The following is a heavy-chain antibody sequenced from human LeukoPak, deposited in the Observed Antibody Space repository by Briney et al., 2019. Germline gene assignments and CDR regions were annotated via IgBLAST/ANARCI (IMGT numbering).Heavy chain of an antibody. J-gene: IGHJ4*02. CDR1: GGSISSSSYY. V-gene: IGHV4-39*01. Sequence: SETLSLTCTVSGGSISSSSYYWGWIRQPPGKGLEWIGSIYYSGSTYYNPSLKSRVTISVDTFKNQFSLKLSSVTAADTAVYYCARQATYYYDSSGYYRLDYWGQGTLVTVSS. D-gene: IGHD3-22*01. CDR2: IYYSGST. CDR3: ARQATYYYDSSGYYRLDY.